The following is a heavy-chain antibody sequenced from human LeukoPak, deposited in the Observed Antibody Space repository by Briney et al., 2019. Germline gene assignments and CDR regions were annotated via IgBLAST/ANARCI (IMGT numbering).Heavy chain of an antibody. J-gene: IGHJ4*02. CDR2: IYSGGST. CDR3: ARESRLLWFGETLYYFDY. Sequence: GGSLRLPCAASGFTVSSNYMSWVRQAPGKGLEWVSVIYSGGSTYYADSVKGRFTISRDNSKNTLYLQMNSLRAEDTAVYYCARESRLLWFGETLYYFDYWGQGTLVTVSS. V-gene: IGHV3-66*01. D-gene: IGHD3-10*01. CDR1: GFTVSSNY.